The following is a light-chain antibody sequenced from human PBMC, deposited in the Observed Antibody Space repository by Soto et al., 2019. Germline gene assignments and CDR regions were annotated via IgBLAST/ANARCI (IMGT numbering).Light chain of an antibody. Sequence: DIQMTQSPSSLSASVGDRVTITCRASQGIGDYLNWYQQRPGKAPRLLIYSASSLQRGVSSRFSGSGSGTDFTLTISSLQPEDFATYYCQQSYSSPPETFGPGTKVDIK. J-gene: IGKJ3*01. V-gene: IGKV1-39*01. CDR2: SAS. CDR1: QGIGDY. CDR3: QQSYSSPPET.